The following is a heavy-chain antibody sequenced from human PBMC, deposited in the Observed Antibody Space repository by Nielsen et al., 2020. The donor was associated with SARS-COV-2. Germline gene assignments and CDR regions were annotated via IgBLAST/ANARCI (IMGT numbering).Heavy chain of an antibody. V-gene: IGHV3-74*01. CDR2: INSDGSST. CDR1: GFTFSSYW. CDR3: AREAGSGSYKDY. Sequence: GGSLRLSCAASGFTFSSYWMHWVRQAPGKGLVWVSRINSDGSSTSYADSVKGRFTISRDNAKNTLYLQMNSLRAEDTAVYYCAREAGSGSYKDYWGQGTLVTVSS. J-gene: IGHJ4*02. D-gene: IGHD1-26*01.